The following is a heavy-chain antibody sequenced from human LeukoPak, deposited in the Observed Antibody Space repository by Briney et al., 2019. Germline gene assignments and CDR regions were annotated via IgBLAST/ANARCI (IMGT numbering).Heavy chain of an antibody. CDR2: ISYSGTT. V-gene: IGHV4-61*01. J-gene: IGHJ4*02. CDR3: AGAPNPTFFDY. CDR1: GGSVSSDSYY. Sequence: SETLSLTCTVSGGSVSSDSYYWSWIRQHPGKGLEWIGHISYSGTTNYNPSLRSRVIISIDISQNQFSLRLSSVTAADTAVYYCAGAPNPTFFDYWGQGPLATVSS.